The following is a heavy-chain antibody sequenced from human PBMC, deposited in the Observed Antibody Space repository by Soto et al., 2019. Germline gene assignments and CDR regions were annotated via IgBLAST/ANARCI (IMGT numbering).Heavy chain of an antibody. J-gene: IGHJ3*02. CDR3: ARDNRLVTSGDAFDI. V-gene: IGHV3-7*01. D-gene: IGHD6-6*01. CDR1: GFTFSSYW. CDR2: IKQDGSEK. Sequence: PGGSXRLSCAASGFTFSSYWMSWVRQAPGKGLEWVANIKQDGSEKYYVDSVKGRFTISRDNAKNSLYLQMNSLRAEDTAVYYCARDNRLVTSGDAFDIWGQGTMVTVSS.